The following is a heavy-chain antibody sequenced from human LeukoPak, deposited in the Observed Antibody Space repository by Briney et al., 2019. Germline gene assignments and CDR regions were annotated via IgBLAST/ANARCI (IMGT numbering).Heavy chain of an antibody. D-gene: IGHD1-20*01. V-gene: IGHV4-39*07. CDR1: RGSISSSSYY. CDR3: ARWNQPYNWNVGYYYYYMDV. CDR2: IYYSGST. Sequence: PSETLSLTCTVSRGSISSSSYYWGWLRQPPGKALEWIGSIYYSGSTYYNPSLKSRVTISVDTSKNQFSLKLSSVTAADTAVYYCARWNQPYNWNVGYYYYYMDVWGKGTTVTVSS. J-gene: IGHJ6*03.